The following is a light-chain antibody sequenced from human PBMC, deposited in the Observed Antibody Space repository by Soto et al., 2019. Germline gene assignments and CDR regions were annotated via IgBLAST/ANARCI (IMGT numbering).Light chain of an antibody. V-gene: IGKV4-1*01. CDR3: QQSYSTLALT. CDR1: XNIXYKSKNKNY. J-gene: IGKJ4*01. Sequence: DIVMTQSPDSLGMWLGDMATINXKSXXNIXYKSKNKNYLAWYQQKPGQPPKLLIYWASSLQSGVPSRFSGSGSGTDFTLTISSLQPEDFATYYCQQSYSTLALTFGGGTKVDIK. CDR2: WAS.